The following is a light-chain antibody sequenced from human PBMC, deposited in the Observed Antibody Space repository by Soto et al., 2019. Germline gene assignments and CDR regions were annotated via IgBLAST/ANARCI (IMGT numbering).Light chain of an antibody. Sequence: EIVLTQSQATLSLSPGERATLSCRASQSVTTYLAWYHQKPGQAHRLLLYDASNRATRIPARFSGSGSGTDLPLTISSLEPEDFAVYYCQQRSNWPRTFGQGTKLEIK. CDR1: QSVTTY. J-gene: IGKJ2*01. V-gene: IGKV3-11*01. CDR3: QQRSNWPRT. CDR2: DAS.